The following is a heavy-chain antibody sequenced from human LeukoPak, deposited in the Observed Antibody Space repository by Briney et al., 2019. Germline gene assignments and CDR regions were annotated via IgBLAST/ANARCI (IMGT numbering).Heavy chain of an antibody. J-gene: IGHJ5*02. D-gene: IGHD2-2*01. CDR2: IYTSGST. CDR3: ARGDGHCSSTSCYVSPRWFDP. Sequence: SETLSLTCTVSGGSISSGSYYWSWIRQPAGKGLEWIGRIYTSGSTNYNPSLKSRVTISVDTSKNQFSLKLSSVTAADTAVYYCARGDGHCSSTSCYVSPRWFDPWGQGTLVTVSS. V-gene: IGHV4-61*02. CDR1: GGSISSGSYY.